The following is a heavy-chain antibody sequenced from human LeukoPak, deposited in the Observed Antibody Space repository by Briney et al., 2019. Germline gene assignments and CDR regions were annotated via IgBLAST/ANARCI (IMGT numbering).Heavy chain of an antibody. J-gene: IGHJ3*02. V-gene: IGHV3-30*04. CDR3: ASARERITMGRGTTGAFDI. CDR1: GFTFSSYA. D-gene: IGHD3-10*01. Sequence: GRSLRLSCAASGFTFSSYAMRWVRQVPGKGLEWVAVISCSGSNKYYADSVKGRFTISRDNSKNTLYLQMNSLRAEDTAVYYCASARERITMGRGTTGAFDIWGQGTMVTVSS. CDR2: ISCSGSNK.